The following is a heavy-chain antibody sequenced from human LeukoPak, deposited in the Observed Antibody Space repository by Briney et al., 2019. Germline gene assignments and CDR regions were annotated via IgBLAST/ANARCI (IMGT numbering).Heavy chain of an antibody. D-gene: IGHD6-19*01. V-gene: IGHV3-20*04. CDR3: AREDSSGWYLRHFDY. CDR1: GFTFDDYG. J-gene: IGHJ4*02. CDR2: INWNGGTT. Sequence: PGGSLRLSCAASGFTFDDYGMSWVRQGPGKGLEWVSGINWNGGTTGYADSVKGRFTISRDNAKNSLYLQMNSLRAEDTALYYCAREDSSGWYLRHFDYWGQGTLVTVSS.